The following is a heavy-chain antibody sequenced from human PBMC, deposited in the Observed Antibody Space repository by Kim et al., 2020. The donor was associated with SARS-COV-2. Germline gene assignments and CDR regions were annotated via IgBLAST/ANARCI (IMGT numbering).Heavy chain of an antibody. CDR3: ARDQIGAFAQWLTPQLGNWFDP. Sequence: GGSLRLSCAASGFTFSSYGMHWVRQAPGKGLEWVAVIWYDGSNKYYADSVKGRFTISRDNSKNTLYLQMNSLRAEDTAVYYCARDQIGAFAQWLTPQLGNWFDPWGQGTLVTVSS. V-gene: IGHV3-33*01. CDR2: IWYDGSNK. CDR1: GFTFSSYG. J-gene: IGHJ5*02. D-gene: IGHD6-19*01.